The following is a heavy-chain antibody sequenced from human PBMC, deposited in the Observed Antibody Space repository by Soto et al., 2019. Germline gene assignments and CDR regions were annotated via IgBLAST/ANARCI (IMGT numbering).Heavy chain of an antibody. CDR2: IYHSGST. J-gene: IGHJ6*02. CDR3: ARGYSYGSYYYGMDV. V-gene: IGHV4-30-2*01. Sequence: QLQLQESGSGLVKPSQTLSLTCAVSGGSISSGGYSWSWIRQPPGKGLEWIGYIYHSGSTYYNPSLKSRVTISVDRSKNQFSLKLSSVTAADTAVYYCARGYSYGSYYYGMDVWGQGTTVTVSS. D-gene: IGHD5-18*01. CDR1: GGSISSGGYS.